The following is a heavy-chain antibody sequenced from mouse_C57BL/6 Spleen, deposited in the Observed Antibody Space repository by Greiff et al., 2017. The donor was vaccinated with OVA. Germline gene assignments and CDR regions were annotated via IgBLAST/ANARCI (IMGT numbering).Heavy chain of an antibody. V-gene: IGHV1-59*01. CDR3: ARKPEYYFDY. Sequence: QVQLQQSGAELVRPGTSVKLSCKASGYTFTSYWMHWVKQRPGQGLEWIGVIDPSDSYTNYNQKFKGKATLTVDTSSSTAYMQLSSLTSEDSAVYYCARKPEYYFDYWGQGTTLTVSS. CDR2: IDPSDSYT. J-gene: IGHJ2*01. CDR1: GYTFTSYW.